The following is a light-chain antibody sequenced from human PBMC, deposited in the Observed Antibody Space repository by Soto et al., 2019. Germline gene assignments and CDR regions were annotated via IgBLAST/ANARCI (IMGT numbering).Light chain of an antibody. CDR3: QQYNNWPLSLT. Sequence: EIVMTQSPATLSVSPRERATLSCRASQSVSSNLAWYQQKPGQAPRLLIYGASTRATGIPARFSGSGSGTELTLTISSLQSEDFAVYYCQQYNNWPLSLTFGGGTKVEIK. J-gene: IGKJ4*01. V-gene: IGKV3-15*01. CDR1: QSVSSN. CDR2: GAS.